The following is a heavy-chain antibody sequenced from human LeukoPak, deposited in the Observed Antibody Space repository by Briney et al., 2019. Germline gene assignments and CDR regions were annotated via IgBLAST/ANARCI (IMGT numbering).Heavy chain of an antibody. J-gene: IGHJ5*02. CDR2: ISGSGSST. Sequence: PGGSLRLSCAASGFTFSTYAMIWVRQAPGKGLEWVSGISGSGSSTYSADSVKGRILISRDNSKNTLYLQMNGLRAEDTAVYYCATARDFDFWSGYSNWFDPWGQGTLVTVSS. D-gene: IGHD3-3*01. CDR1: GFTFSTYA. CDR3: ATARDFDFWSGYSNWFDP. V-gene: IGHV3-23*01.